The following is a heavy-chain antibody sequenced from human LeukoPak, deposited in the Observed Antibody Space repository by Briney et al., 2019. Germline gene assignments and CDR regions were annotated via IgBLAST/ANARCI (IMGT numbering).Heavy chain of an antibody. CDR1: GFTFSSSA. J-gene: IGHJ4*02. Sequence: GGSLRLSCAASGFTFSSSAMSWVRQVPGKGLEWVSGISASGGSTSYADSVRGRFTISRDNSKNTLYVQMNSLRDEDTAVYYCAKDHRWESPHYLDSWGQGTLVTVSS. CDR2: ISASGGST. V-gene: IGHV3-23*01. D-gene: IGHD1-26*01. CDR3: AKDHRWESPHYLDS.